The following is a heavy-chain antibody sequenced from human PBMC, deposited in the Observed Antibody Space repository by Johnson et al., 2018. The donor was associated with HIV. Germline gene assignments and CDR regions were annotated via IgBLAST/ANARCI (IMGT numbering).Heavy chain of an antibody. Sequence: QVQLVESGGGVVRPGGSLRLSCAASGFTFDDFGMSWVRQAPGKGLEWVAVISYDGSNKYYADSVKGRFTISRDNSKNTLYLQMNSLRAEDTAVYYCARDLLSSHLYAFDIWGQGTMVTVSS. CDR3: ARDLLSSHLYAFDI. D-gene: IGHD3-10*01. V-gene: IGHV3-30*03. CDR1: GFTFDDFG. J-gene: IGHJ3*02. CDR2: ISYDGSNK.